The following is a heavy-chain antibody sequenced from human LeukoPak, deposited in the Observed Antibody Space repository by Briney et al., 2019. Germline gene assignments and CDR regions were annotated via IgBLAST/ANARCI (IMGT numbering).Heavy chain of an antibody. Sequence: SETLSLTCTVSGGSISSYYWSWIRQPPGKGLEWIGYIYYSGSTNYNPSLKSRVTISVDTSKNQFSLKLSSVTAADTAVYYCARGGITIFGVVIIHGWFDPWGQGTLVTVSS. V-gene: IGHV4-59*01. J-gene: IGHJ5*02. CDR2: IYYSGST. D-gene: IGHD3-3*01. CDR3: ARGGITIFGVVIIHGWFDP. CDR1: GGSISSYY.